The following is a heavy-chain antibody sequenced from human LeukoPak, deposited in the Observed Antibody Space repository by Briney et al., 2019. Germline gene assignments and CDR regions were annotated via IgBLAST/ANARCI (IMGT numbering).Heavy chain of an antibody. CDR1: GVSISSYY. CDR2: IYYSGST. Sequence: SETLSLTCTVSGVSISSYYWSWIRQPPGKGLEWIGYIYYSGSTNYNPSLKSRVTISVDTSKNQFSLKLSSVTAEDTAVYYCARDTSREQLWLLGYYYYGMDVWGQGTTVTVSS. D-gene: IGHD5-18*01. V-gene: IGHV4-59*01. CDR3: ARDTSREQLWLLGYYYYGMDV. J-gene: IGHJ6*02.